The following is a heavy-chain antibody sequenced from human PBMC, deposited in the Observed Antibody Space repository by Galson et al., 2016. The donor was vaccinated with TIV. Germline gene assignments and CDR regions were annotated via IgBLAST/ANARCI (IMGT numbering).Heavy chain of an antibody. V-gene: IGHV1-69*10. J-gene: IGHJ6*03. D-gene: IGHD3-3*01. CDR1: GGTFTSFA. CDR3: ARGGWSGYPGDYHYFYMDV. Sequence: SVKVSCKAAGGTFTSFAISWVRQSPGQGLEWMGGIVPMIGIVTYAQRFQGRVTFTADASTSTAYLELRSLRSDDSAVYYCARGGWSGYPGDYHYFYMDVWGKGTTVIVSS. CDR2: IVPMIGIV.